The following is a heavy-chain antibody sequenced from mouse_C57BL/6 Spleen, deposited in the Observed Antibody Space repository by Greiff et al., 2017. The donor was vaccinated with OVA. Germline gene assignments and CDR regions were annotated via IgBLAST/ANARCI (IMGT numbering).Heavy chain of an antibody. Sequence: VHLVESGPGLVQPSQSLSITCTVSGFSLTSYGVHWVRQSPGKGLEWLGVIWRGGSTDYNAAFMSRLSITKDNSKSQVFFKMNSLQADDTAIYYCAKNLFITTVVAPNYAMDYWGQGTSVTVSS. CDR3: AKNLFITTVVAPNYAMDY. V-gene: IGHV2-5*01. D-gene: IGHD1-1*01. J-gene: IGHJ4*01. CDR1: GFSLTSYG. CDR2: IWRGGST.